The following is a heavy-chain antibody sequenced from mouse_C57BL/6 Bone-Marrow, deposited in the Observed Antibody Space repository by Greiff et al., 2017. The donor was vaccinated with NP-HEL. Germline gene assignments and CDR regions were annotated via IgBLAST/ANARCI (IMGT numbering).Heavy chain of an antibody. J-gene: IGHJ1*03. D-gene: IGHD2-13*01. CDR2: IHPNSGST. CDR3: ARGDYFLSDFDV. V-gene: IGHV1-64*01. Sequence: VQLQQPGAELVKPGASVKLSCKASGYTFTSYWMHWVKQRPGQGLEWIGMIHPNSGSTNYNEKFKSKATLTVDKSSSTAYMQLSSLTSEDSAVYYCARGDYFLSDFDVWGTGTTVTVSS. CDR1: GYTFTSYW.